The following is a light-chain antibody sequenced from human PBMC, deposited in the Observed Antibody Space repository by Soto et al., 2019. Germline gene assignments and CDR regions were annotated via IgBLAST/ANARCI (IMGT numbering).Light chain of an antibody. Sequence: EIVLTQSPGTLSLSPGERATLSCRASQSVSSSYLAWYQQKPGQAPRLLIYGASSRATGIPDRFSGSGSGTDFTLTISRLEPEDFAVYYGQQYASSSVYTFGQGTKLEIK. CDR2: GAS. J-gene: IGKJ2*01. CDR1: QSVSSSY. CDR3: QQYASSSVYT. V-gene: IGKV3-20*01.